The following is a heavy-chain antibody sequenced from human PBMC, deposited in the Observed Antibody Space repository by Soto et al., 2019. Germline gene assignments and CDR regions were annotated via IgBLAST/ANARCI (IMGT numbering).Heavy chain of an antibody. D-gene: IGHD2-2*01. CDR2: IIPIFGTA. Sequence: QVQLVQSGAEVKKPGSSVKVSCKASGGTFSSYAISWVRQAPGQGLEWMGGIIPIFGTANYAKKFQGRVTITADEATSTAYMELRSLRSEDTAVYYCARSGDCSSTSCYWYFDLWGRGTLVTVSS. CDR1: GGTFSSYA. CDR3: ARSGDCSSTSCYWYFDL. J-gene: IGHJ2*01. V-gene: IGHV1-69*01.